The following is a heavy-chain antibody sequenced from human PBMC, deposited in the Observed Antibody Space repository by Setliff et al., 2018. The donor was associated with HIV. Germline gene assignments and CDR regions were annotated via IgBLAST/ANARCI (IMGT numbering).Heavy chain of an antibody. Sequence: PGGSLRLSCAASGFTFSTYAMNWVRQAPEKGLEWVSGISDSGGKTYYTDSVKGRFTISRDNSKNTLYLQMNSLRAEDTAVYYCARERVLETYYNFWSGSDHWFDPWGQGTLVTVSS. CDR3: ARERVLETYYNFWSGSDHWFDP. CDR2: ISDSGGKT. J-gene: IGHJ5*02. D-gene: IGHD3-3*01. V-gene: IGHV3-23*01. CDR1: GFTFSTYA.